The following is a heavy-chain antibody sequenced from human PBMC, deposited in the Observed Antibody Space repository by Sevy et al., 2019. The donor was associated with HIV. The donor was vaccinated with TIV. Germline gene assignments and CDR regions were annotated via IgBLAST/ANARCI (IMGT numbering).Heavy chain of an antibody. CDR3: ARRSTGIVGTQFDY. V-gene: IGHV5-51*01. CDR2: IYPGYSDT. D-gene: IGHD1-26*01. J-gene: IGHJ4*02. CDR1: GYSFTSYW. Sequence: GEALKISCKGSGYSFTSYWIGWVRQMPGKGLGLMGSIYPGYSDTRYSQSFQGQVTISAGKSISTAYLQWSSLKASDTTMYYCARRSTGIVGTQFDYWGQGTLVTVSS.